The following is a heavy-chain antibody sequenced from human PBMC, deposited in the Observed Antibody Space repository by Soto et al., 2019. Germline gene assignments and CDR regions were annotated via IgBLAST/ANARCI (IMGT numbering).Heavy chain of an antibody. J-gene: IGHJ4*02. CDR2: ISSSSSTI. Sequence: GGSLRLSCAASGFTFSSYSMNWVRQAPGKGLEWVSYISSSSSTIYYADSVKGRFTISRDNAKNSLYLQMNSLRAEDTAVYYCARVRGDYYDSSGYYYFDYWGQGTLVTVSS. CDR3: ARVRGDYYDSSGYYYFDY. V-gene: IGHV3-48*04. CDR1: GFTFSSYS. D-gene: IGHD3-22*01.